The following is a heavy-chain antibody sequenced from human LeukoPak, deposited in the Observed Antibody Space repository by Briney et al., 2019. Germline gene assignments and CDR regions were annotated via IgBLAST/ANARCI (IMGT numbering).Heavy chain of an antibody. Sequence: GASVKVSCKASGYTFTRYYMHWVRQAPGQGLEWMGWINPNSGGTNYAQKFQGRVTMTRDTSISTAYMELSRLRSDDTAVYYCARDAPIAAAGYDYWGQGTLVTVSS. D-gene: IGHD6-13*01. CDR3: ARDAPIAAAGYDY. CDR2: INPNSGGT. V-gene: IGHV1-2*02. CDR1: GYTFTRYY. J-gene: IGHJ4*02.